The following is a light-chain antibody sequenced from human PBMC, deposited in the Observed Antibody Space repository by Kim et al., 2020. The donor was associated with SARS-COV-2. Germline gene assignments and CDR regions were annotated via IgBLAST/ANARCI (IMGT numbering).Light chain of an antibody. V-gene: IGKV3-20*01. CDR2: SAS. Sequence: SPGERAPLPYGASRGVRSSYLAWYQQKPGQAARLLICSASSKATRSPDRFSGSGSGTDFTLTISRLGTEDFAVYYCQQYGSSPRTFGQGTKLEI. CDR3: QQYGSSPRT. CDR1: RGVRSSY. J-gene: IGKJ2*01.